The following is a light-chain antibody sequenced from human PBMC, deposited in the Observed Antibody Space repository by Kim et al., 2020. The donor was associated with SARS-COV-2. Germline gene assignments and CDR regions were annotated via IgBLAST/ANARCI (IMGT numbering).Light chain of an antibody. CDR2: GKN. CDR3: NSRDSSGNHLE. CDR1: SLRSYY. V-gene: IGLV3-19*01. J-gene: IGLJ3*02. Sequence: ALGQTVRITCQGDSLRSYYASWNQQKPGQAPLLVIYGKNNRPSGIPNRFSGSSSGNTASLTITGAQAEDEADYYCNSRDSSGNHLEFGGGTQLTVL.